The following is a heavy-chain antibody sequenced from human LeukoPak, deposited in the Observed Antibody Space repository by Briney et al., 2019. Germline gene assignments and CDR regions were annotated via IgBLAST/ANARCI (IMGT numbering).Heavy chain of an antibody. V-gene: IGHV3-9*01. J-gene: IGHJ3*02. Sequence: GGSLRLSCAASGFTFDDYAMHWVRQGPGKGLEWVSGISFNSGTIAYADSVKGRFTISRDNAKNFLYLQMSSLRAEDTALYYCVKDMHNGGGDAFDIWGQGTMVTVSS. CDR1: GFTFDDYA. D-gene: IGHD2-8*01. CDR2: ISFNSGTI. CDR3: VKDMHNGGGDAFDI.